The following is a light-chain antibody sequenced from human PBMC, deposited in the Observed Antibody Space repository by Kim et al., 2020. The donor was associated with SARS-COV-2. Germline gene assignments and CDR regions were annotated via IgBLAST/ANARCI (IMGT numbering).Light chain of an antibody. CDR1: QNVRRDY. CDR3: QQYGSSPRT. J-gene: IGKJ1*01. CDR2: GAS. Sequence: SPGKRATLSYRASQNVRRDYLAWYQQKPGQAPRLLIYGASSRATGIPDRCSGSGYGTEFNLTISRLEPEDLVVYYCQQYGSSPRTFGQGTKVDIK. V-gene: IGKV3-20*01.